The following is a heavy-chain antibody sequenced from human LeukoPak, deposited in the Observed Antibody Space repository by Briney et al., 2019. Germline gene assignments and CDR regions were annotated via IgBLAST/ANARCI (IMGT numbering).Heavy chain of an antibody. V-gene: IGHV4-59*02. CDR3: ARYLYGSGYYYY. CDR1: GDSVSGYY. D-gene: IGHD3-22*01. J-gene: IGHJ4*02. CDR2: IYYSGST. Sequence: PSETLSLTCIVSGDSVSGYYWNWIRQPPGKGLEWIGYIYYSGSTNYNPSLKSRVTISVDTSKNQFSLKLSSVTAADTAVYYCARYLYGSGYYYYWGQGTLVTVSS.